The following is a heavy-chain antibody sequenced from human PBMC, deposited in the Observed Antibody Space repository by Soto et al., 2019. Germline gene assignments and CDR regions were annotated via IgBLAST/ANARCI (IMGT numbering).Heavy chain of an antibody. CDR3: TTVSYGSGSYYNSQYYYYYYGMDV. J-gene: IGHJ6*02. V-gene: IGHV1-8*01. D-gene: IGHD3-10*01. CDR2: MNPNSGNT. CDR1: GYTFTSYD. Sequence: ASVKVSCKASGYTFTSYDINWVRQATGQGLEWMGWMNPNSGNTGYAQKFQGRVTMTRNTSISTAYMELSSLRSEDTAVYYCTTVSYGSGSYYNSQYYYYYYGMDVWGQGTTVTVSS.